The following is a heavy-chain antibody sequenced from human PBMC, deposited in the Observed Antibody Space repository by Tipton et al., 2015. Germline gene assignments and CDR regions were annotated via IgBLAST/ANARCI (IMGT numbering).Heavy chain of an antibody. CDR2: ISPSNGHT. Sequence: QSGAEVKKPGASVKVSCKASGYTFTSYGISWVRQAPGQGLEFMGWISPSNGHTVYPQKVQGRVTVTIDTSTSTSYMELRSLRSDDTAVYYCARDIRGGEDYWGQGTLVTVSS. V-gene: IGHV1-18*01. CDR3: ARDIRGGEDY. CDR1: GYTFTSYG. D-gene: IGHD3-16*01. J-gene: IGHJ4*02.